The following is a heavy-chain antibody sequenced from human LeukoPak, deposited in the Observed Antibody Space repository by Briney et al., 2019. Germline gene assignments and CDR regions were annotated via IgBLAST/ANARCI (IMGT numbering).Heavy chain of an antibody. CDR2: IYYSGSI. CDR1: GGSISSSSYY. J-gene: IGHJ6*03. D-gene: IGHD2-8*01. V-gene: IGHV4-39*01. CDR3: ARQDAVGYYYYMDV. Sequence: PSETLSLTCTVSGGSISSSSYYWGWIRQPPGKGLEWIGSIYYSGSIYYNPSLKSRVTISVDTSKNQFSLKLSSVTAADTAVYYCARQDAVGYYYYMDVWGKGTTVTVSS.